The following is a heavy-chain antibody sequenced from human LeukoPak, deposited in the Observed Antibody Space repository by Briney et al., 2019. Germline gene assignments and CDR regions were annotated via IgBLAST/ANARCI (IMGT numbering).Heavy chain of an antibody. D-gene: IGHD6-19*01. CDR2: ISSSSSYI. CDR3: ARDLYSSGWLLY. Sequence: GGSLRLSCAASGFTFSSYSMNWVRQAPGKGLEWVSSISSSSSYIYYADSVKGRFTISRDNAKNSLYLQMNSLRAEDTAVYYCARDLYSSGWLLYWGQGTLVTVYS. V-gene: IGHV3-21*01. J-gene: IGHJ4*02. CDR1: GFTFSSYS.